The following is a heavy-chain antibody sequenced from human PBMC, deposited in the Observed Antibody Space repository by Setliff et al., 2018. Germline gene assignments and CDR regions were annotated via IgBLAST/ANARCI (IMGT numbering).Heavy chain of an antibody. Sequence: SETLSLTCTVSGGSLTGTSNYWAWIRQPPGKGLEWIGYIYTSGSTNYNPSLKSRVTISLDTSKNQFSLKLFSVTAADTAVYYCAHSTTFDLHHDYWGQGALVTVSS. J-gene: IGHJ4*02. CDR3: AHSTTFDLHHDY. D-gene: IGHD3-9*01. CDR2: IYTSGST. V-gene: IGHV4-61*05. CDR1: GGSLTGTSNY.